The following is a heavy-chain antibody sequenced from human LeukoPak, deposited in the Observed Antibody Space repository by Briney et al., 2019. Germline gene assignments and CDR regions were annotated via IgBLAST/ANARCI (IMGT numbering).Heavy chain of an antibody. CDR3: ANNYCSSTSCPYFDY. CDR2: ISGSGGST. J-gene: IGHJ4*02. V-gene: IGHV3-23*01. Sequence: GGSLRLSCAASGFTFSSYAMSWVRQAPGKGLEWVSAISGSGGSTYYADSVKGRFTISRDNSKNTLYLQMNSPRAEDTAVYYCANNYCSSTSCPYFDYWGQGTLVTVSS. CDR1: GFTFSSYA. D-gene: IGHD2-2*01.